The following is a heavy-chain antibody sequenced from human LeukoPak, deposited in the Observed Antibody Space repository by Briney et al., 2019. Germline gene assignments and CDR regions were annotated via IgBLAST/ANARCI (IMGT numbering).Heavy chain of an antibody. D-gene: IGHD5/OR15-5a*01. V-gene: IGHV4-39*07. CDR1: GGSISSSSYY. CDR3: ARVIVSYYMDV. J-gene: IGHJ6*03. Sequence: KTSETLSLTCTVSGGSISSSSYYWGWIRQPPGKGLEWIGSIYYSGSTYYNPSLKSRVTISVDTSKNQFSLKLSSVTAADTAVYYCARVIVSYYMDVWGKGTTVTVSS. CDR2: IYYSGST.